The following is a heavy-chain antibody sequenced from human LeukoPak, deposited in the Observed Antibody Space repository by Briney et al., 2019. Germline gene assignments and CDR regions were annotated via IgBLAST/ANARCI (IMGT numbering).Heavy chain of an antibody. J-gene: IGHJ3*02. CDR1: GGTFSSYA. D-gene: IGHD3-10*01. CDR2: IIPIFGTA. Sequence: GASVKVSCKASGGTFSSYAISWVRQAPGQGLEWMGGIIPIFGTANYAQKFQGRVTITADESTSTAYMELSSLRSEDTAVYYCARDTNPKVRFGELLSDAFDIWGQGTMVTVSS. CDR3: ARDTNPKVRFGELLSDAFDI. V-gene: IGHV1-69*01.